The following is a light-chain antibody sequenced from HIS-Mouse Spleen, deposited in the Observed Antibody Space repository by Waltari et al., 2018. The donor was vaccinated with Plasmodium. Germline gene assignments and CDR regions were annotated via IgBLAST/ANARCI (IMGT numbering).Light chain of an antibody. CDR1: AFPKKY. V-gene: IGLV3-10*01. CDR3: YSTDSSGNHRV. Sequence: SYELTQPPSVSVSPGKTARITCAGDAFPKKYAYWYQQQSGQAPVLVIYEDSKRPSGIPERFSGSSSGTMATLTISGAQVEDEADYYCYSTDSSGNHRVFGGGTKLTVL. CDR2: EDS. J-gene: IGLJ3*02.